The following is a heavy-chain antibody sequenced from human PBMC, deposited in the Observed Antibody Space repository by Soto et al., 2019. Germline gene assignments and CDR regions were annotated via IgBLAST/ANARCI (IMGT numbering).Heavy chain of an antibody. D-gene: IGHD3-10*01. Sequence: RASVKVSCKASGYTFTSYDINWVRQATGQGLEWMGWMNPNSGNTGYAQKFQGRVTMTRNTSISTAYMELSSLRSEDTAVYYCAREGVGSSSYYYYYYYYGMDVWGQGTTVTVSS. CDR2: MNPNSGNT. V-gene: IGHV1-8*01. CDR1: GYTFTSYD. J-gene: IGHJ6*02. CDR3: AREGVGSSSYYYYYYYYGMDV.